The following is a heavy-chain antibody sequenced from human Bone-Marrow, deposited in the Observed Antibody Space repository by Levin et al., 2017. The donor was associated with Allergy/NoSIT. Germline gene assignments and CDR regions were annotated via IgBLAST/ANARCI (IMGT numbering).Heavy chain of an antibody. V-gene: IGHV3-13*01. CDR3: SRANREDGMDV. D-gene: IGHD2/OR15-2a*01. J-gene: IGHJ6*02. Sequence: GGSLRLSCEASGFTFSSYDIHWVRQSAGKGLEWVSVFDTAGDTYYAGSVKGRCTISRENAKNSLYLQMNNVRAGDTAVYYCSRANREDGMDVWGQGTTVTVSS. CDR2: FDTAGDT. CDR1: GFTFSSYD.